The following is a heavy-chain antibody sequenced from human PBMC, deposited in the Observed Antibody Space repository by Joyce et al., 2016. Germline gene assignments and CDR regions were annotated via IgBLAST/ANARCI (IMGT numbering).Heavy chain of an antibody. CDR3: ARLRRWSGPSDC. D-gene: IGHD4-23*01. V-gene: IGHV3-74*03. CDR2: IKRDGSST. J-gene: IGHJ4*02. Sequence: EVQLVESGGGLVQPGGSLRLSCAASGFTFSSYWMYWVRKAPGKGLVGVSRIKRDGSSTTYADSVKGRFTISRDNAKNTLYLQMNSLRAEDTAVYYCARLRRWSGPSDCWGQGTLVTVSS. CDR1: GFTFSSYW.